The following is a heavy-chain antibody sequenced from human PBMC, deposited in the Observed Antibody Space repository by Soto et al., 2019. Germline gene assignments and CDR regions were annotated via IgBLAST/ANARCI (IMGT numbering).Heavy chain of an antibody. CDR1: GGSISSYY. V-gene: IGHV4-59*01. J-gene: IGHJ6*02. CDR2: IYYSGST. D-gene: IGHD4-17*01. Sequence: SETLSLTCTVSGGSISSYYWSWIRQPPGKGLEWIGYIYYSGSTNYNPSLKSRVTISVDTSKNQFSLKLSSVTAADTAVYYCARATTTVTTFGMNVWGQGPTVTVSS. CDR3: ARATTTVTTFGMNV.